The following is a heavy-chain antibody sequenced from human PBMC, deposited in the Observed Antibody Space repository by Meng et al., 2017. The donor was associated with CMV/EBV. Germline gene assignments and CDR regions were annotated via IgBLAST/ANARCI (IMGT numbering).Heavy chain of an antibody. D-gene: IGHD5-12*01. CDR3: AASSIPGYSGPDYYYGMDV. V-gene: IGHV1-69*10. CDR1: GGTFSSYA. J-gene: IGHJ6*02. Sequence: SVKVSCKASGGTFSSYAISWVRQAPGQGLEWMGGTIPILGIANYAQKFQGRVTITADKSTSTAYMELSSLRSEDTAVYYCAASSIPGYSGPDYYYGMDVWGQGTTVTVSS. CDR2: TIPILGIA.